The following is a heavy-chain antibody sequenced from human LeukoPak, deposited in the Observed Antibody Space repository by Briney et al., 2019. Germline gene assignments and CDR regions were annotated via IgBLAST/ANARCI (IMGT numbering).Heavy chain of an antibody. CDR1: GFTFSDYY. D-gene: IGHD3-22*01. CDR2: ISSSGSTI. Sequence: GGSLRLSCAASGFTFSDYYMSWIRQAPGKGLEWVSYISSSGSTIYYADSVKGRFTISRDNAKNSLYLQMNSLRAEDTAVYYCARESPPQYSYDSSSYLGPMDAFDIWGQGTMVTVSS. CDR3: ARESPPQYSYDSSSYLGPMDAFDI. J-gene: IGHJ3*02. V-gene: IGHV3-11*04.